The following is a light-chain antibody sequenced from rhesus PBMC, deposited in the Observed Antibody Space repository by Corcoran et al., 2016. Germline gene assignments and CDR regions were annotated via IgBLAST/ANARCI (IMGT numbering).Light chain of an antibody. V-gene: IGKV1-25*01. J-gene: IGKJ1*01. Sequence: DIQMTQSPSSLSASVGDTVTITCQASQGISQYLAWYQQKPGTAPRLLIYDESTLQSGVPSRFSGSGSGTEFTLTISSLQPKDFATYYCQQHDSYPRTFGQGTKVEIK. CDR1: QGISQY. CDR2: DES. CDR3: QQHDSYPRT.